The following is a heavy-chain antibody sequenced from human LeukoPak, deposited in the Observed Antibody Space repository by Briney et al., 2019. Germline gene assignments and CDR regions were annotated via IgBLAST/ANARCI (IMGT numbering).Heavy chain of an antibody. D-gene: IGHD1/OR15-1a*01. CDR1: AFIFSGHW. J-gene: IGHJ3*02. V-gene: IGHV3-7*03. Sequence: GGSLRLSCEGSAFIFSGHWMNWVRQTPGKGLEWVASIKEDGSERQYVDSVKGRFSISRDNTKGSLFLQLNSLRAEDTAVYYCAKKEQSKSALDIWGQGTMVTVSS. CDR3: AKKEQSKSALDI. CDR2: IKEDGSER.